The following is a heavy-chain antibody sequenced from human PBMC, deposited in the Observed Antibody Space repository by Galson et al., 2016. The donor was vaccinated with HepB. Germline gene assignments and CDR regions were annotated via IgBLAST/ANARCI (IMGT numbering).Heavy chain of an antibody. Sequence: SLRLSCAASGIPFSDSYMAWIRQAPGKGLEWISYISNTGKNIYYADSVKGRFTISRDNANNSVYLQMNSLGGEDTAVYYCATQLVLIIVPGTVDSWGQGTLVTVSS. CDR3: ATQLVLIIVPGTVDS. V-gene: IGHV3-11*01. J-gene: IGHJ4*02. CDR2: ISNTGKNI. D-gene: IGHD2/OR15-2a*01. CDR1: GIPFSDSY.